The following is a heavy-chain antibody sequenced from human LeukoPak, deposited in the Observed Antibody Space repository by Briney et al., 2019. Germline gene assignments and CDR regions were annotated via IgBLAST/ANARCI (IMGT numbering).Heavy chain of an antibody. CDR1: GFTFSSHW. J-gene: IGHJ4*02. V-gene: IGHV3-7*04. CDR2: IKQDGSEK. CDR3: ARALWELRSSAYFDY. Sequence: GGSLRLSCAASGFTFSSHWMNWVRQGPGKGLEWVANIKQDGSEKYYVDSVKGRFTISRDNAKNSVYLQMNSLRAEDTAVYYCARALWELRSSAYFDYWGQGTLATVSS. D-gene: IGHD1-26*01.